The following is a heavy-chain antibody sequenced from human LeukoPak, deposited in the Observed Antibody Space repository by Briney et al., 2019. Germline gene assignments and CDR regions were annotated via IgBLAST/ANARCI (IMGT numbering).Heavy chain of an antibody. V-gene: IGHV3-30*18. CDR3: AKRYSSSHLPWGMDV. J-gene: IGHJ6*02. CDR1: GFTFDDYA. Sequence: PGGSLRLSCAASGFTFDDYAMHWVRQAPGKGLEWVAVISYDGSNKYYADSVKGRSTISRDNSKNTLYLQMNCLRVEDTAVYHCAKRYSSSHLPWGMDVWGQGTTVTVSS. D-gene: IGHD6-13*01. CDR2: ISYDGSNK.